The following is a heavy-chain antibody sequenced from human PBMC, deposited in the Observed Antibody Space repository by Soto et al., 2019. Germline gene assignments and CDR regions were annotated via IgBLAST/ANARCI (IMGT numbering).Heavy chain of an antibody. CDR2: ISASSVNT. Sequence: PGGSLRLSCAASGFTFSSYAMTWVRQAPGKGLECVSTISASSVNTYYADSVKGRFTISRDNAKNSLYLQMNSLRAEDTAVYYCARDVRGDTAMDVWGQGTTVTVSS. CDR1: GFTFSSYA. CDR3: ARDVRGDTAMDV. V-gene: IGHV3-21*01. D-gene: IGHD5-18*01. J-gene: IGHJ6*02.